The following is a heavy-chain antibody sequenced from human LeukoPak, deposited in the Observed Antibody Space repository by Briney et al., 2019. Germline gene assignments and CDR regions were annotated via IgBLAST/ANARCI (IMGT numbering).Heavy chain of an antibody. V-gene: IGHV4-59*12. J-gene: IGHJ6*03. Sequence: SETLSLTCTVSGGSISSYYWSWIRQPPGKGLEWIGYIYYSGSTNYNPSLKSRVTISVDTSKNQFSLKLSSVTAADTAVYYCARDVSMVRGVIIPQSYYYYMDVWGKGTTVTVSS. D-gene: IGHD3-10*01. CDR1: GGSISSYY. CDR3: ARDVSMVRGVIIPQSYYYYMDV. CDR2: IYYSGST.